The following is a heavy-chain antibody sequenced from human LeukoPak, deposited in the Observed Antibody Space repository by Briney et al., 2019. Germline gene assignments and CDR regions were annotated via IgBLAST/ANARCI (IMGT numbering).Heavy chain of an antibody. V-gene: IGHV3-23*01. D-gene: IGHD5-18*01. CDR2: ISGSGGST. CDR3: AKHTSMALFDY. CDR1: GFTFSSYA. Sequence: GGSLRLSCAASGFTFSSYAMSWVRQAPGKGLEWVSAISGSGGSTYYADSVRGRFTISRDNSKNTLYLQMNSLRTEDTAVYYCAKHTSMALFDYWGQGTLVTVSS. J-gene: IGHJ4*02.